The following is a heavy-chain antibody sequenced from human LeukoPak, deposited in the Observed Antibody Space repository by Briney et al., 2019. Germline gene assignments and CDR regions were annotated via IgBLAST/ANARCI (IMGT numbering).Heavy chain of an antibody. V-gene: IGHV3-30-3*01. Sequence: GRSLRLSCAASGFTFSSYAMHWVRQAPGKGLEWVAVISYDGSNKHYADSVKGRFTISRDNSKNTLYLQMNSLRAEDTAVYYCASLPIGSFRPFDYWGQGTLVTVSS. CDR1: GFTFSSYA. CDR2: ISYDGSNK. J-gene: IGHJ4*02. CDR3: ASLPIGSFRPFDY. D-gene: IGHD3-16*02.